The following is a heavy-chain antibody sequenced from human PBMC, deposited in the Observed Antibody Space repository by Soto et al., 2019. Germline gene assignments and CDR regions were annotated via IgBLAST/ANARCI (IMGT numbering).Heavy chain of an antibody. Sequence: PETLFLTSAVYGGSFSGYYWSWIRQPPGKGLEWIGEINHSGSTNYNPSLKSRVTISVDTSKNQFSLKLSSVTAADTAVYYCARPTRQWLGLRYYYGMDVWGQGTTVT. CDR2: INHSGST. CDR1: GGSFSGYY. D-gene: IGHD6-19*01. J-gene: IGHJ6*02. CDR3: ARPTRQWLGLRYYYGMDV. V-gene: IGHV4-34*01.